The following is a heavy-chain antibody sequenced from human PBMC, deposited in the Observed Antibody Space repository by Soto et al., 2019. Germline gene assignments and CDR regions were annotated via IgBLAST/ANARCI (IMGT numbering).Heavy chain of an antibody. CDR3: AKDGAGKGVSTPCFDY. J-gene: IGHJ4*02. V-gene: IGHV3-21*01. CDR1: GFTFGRYS. Sequence: GGSMTLSCAASGFTFGRYSMNCVRPPPGKGLEWVSSISSSSSHIYYADSVKGRFTIPRDQATNSLYLQIDSLRTERPGVYYYAKDGAGKGVSTPCFDYWGQGTLVTVSS. D-gene: IGHD3-10*01. CDR2: ISSSSSHI.